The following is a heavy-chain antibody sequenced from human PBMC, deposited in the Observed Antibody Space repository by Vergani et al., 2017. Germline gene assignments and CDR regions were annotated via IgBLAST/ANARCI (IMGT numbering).Heavy chain of an antibody. V-gene: IGHV3-30*02. D-gene: IGHD2/OR15-2a*01. CDR3: ANSVIAGNVGVAYFGMDV. CDR1: GFTFSSYG. CDR2: IRYDGSSE. J-gene: IGHJ6*02. Sequence: VQLVESGGGLVQPGRSLRLSCAASGFTFSSYGIHWVRQAPGKGLEWVSFIRYDGSSEYYGDSVKGRFTISRDKSQNTVNLQMNSLRTEDTAVYFCANSVIAGNVGVAYFGMDVWGRGTTVTVSS.